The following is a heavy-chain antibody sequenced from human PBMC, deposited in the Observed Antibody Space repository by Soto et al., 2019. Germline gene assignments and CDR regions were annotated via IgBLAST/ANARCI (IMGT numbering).Heavy chain of an antibody. Sequence: EVQLVESGGGLVKPGGSLRLSCAASGFTFSSYTMNWVRQAPGKGLEWVSSISSSSSYIYYADSVKGRFTISRDNAKNPLYLQRTSLRAEETAVYYCARGYSSGDYGGQGTLVTVSS. CDR2: ISSSSSYI. CDR3: ARGYSSGDY. V-gene: IGHV3-21*01. D-gene: IGHD6-19*01. CDR1: GFTFSSYT. J-gene: IGHJ4*02.